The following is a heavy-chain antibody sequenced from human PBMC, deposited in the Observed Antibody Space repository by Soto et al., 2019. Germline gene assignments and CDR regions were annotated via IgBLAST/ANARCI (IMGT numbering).Heavy chain of an antibody. CDR3: ARATYDFWRCYSTHQYFDY. J-gene: IGHJ4*02. CDR2: IIPIFGTA. D-gene: IGHD3-3*01. V-gene: IGHV1-69*13. Sequence: SVKVSCKASGGTFSSYAISWVRQAPGQGLEWMGGIIPIFGTANYAQKFQGRVTITADESTSTAYMELSSLRSEDTAVYYCARATYDFWRCYSTHQYFDYWGQGTLVTVSS. CDR1: GGTFSSYA.